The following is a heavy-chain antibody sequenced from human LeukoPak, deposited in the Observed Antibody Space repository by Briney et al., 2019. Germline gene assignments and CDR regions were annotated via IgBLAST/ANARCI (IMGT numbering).Heavy chain of an antibody. CDR3: ASSGDWGSYVY. J-gene: IGHJ4*02. V-gene: IGHV4-31*03. D-gene: IGHD1-26*01. CDR2: IYYSGST. CDR1: GGSISSGGYC. Sequence: PSETLSLTCTVSGGSISSGGYCWSWIRQHPGKGLEWIGYIYYSGSTYYNPSLKSRVTISVDTSKNQFSLKLSSVTAADTAVYYCASSGDWGSYVYWGQGTLVTVSS.